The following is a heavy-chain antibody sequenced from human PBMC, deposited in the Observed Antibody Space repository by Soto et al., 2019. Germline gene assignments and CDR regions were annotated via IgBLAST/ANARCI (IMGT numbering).Heavy chain of an antibody. J-gene: IGHJ4*02. D-gene: IGHD1-26*01. CDR2: ISYDGRDK. CDR3: ARSAGGSYPQYDY. V-gene: IGHV3-30*04. Sequence: HVQLVESGGGVVQPGRSLRLSCAASGFTFSSYAMHWVRQAPGTGLEWVAVISYDGRDKYYPDSVKGRFTISRDNSKNTLYLQMNSLRAEDTAVYYCARSAGGSYPQYDYWGQGTLVTVSS. CDR1: GFTFSSYA.